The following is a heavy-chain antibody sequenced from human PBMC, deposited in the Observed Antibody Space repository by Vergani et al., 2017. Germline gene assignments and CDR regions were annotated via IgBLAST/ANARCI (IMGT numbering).Heavy chain of an antibody. V-gene: IGHV4-61*01. CDR3: ATVPAAISGADWFDP. J-gene: IGHJ5*02. CDR2: IYYSGST. D-gene: IGHD2-2*02. CDR1: GGSVSSGSYY. Sequence: QVQLQESGPGLVKPSETLSLTCTVSGGSVSSGSYYWSWIRQPPGKGLEWIGYIYYSGSTNYNPSLKSRVTISVDTSKNQFSRKLSSVTAADTAVYYCATVPAAISGADWFDPWGQGTLVTVSS.